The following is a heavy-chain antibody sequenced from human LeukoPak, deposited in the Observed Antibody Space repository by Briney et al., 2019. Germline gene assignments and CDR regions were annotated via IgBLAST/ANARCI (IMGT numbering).Heavy chain of an antibody. CDR2: IKSDGST. CDR3: ARAPSQIGGYYPEYFRH. D-gene: IGHD3-22*01. CDR1: GFTISSFW. V-gene: IGHV3-74*01. Sequence: GGSLRLSCAASGFTISSFWMHWVRQAPGKGLVWVSRIKSDGSTNYADSVKGRFTISRDNAKNTVSLQMNSLRVEDTGVYYCARAPSQIGGYYPEYFRHWGQGTLVTVSS. J-gene: IGHJ1*01.